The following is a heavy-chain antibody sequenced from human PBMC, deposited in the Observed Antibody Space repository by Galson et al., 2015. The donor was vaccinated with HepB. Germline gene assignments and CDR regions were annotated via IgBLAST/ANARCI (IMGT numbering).Heavy chain of an antibody. D-gene: IGHD3-22*01. CDR1: GYSFTSYW. Sequence: QSGAEVKKPGESLKISCKGSGYSFTSYWIAWVRQMPGKGLEWMGIIYPGDSDTRYSPSFQGQVTISADKSTYTAYLQRSSLKASDTAMYYCARRGRDRSGFDPYFDHWGQGTLVTVSS. CDR2: IYPGDSDT. V-gene: IGHV5-51*03. CDR3: ARRGRDRSGFDPYFDH. J-gene: IGHJ4*02.